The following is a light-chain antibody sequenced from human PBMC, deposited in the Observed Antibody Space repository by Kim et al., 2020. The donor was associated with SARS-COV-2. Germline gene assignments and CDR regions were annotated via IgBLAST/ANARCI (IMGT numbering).Light chain of an antibody. V-gene: IGKV3-15*01. CDR2: GAS. J-gene: IGKJ2*02. CDR3: QQYNDWPHCT. Sequence: VSPRERVTLSCRAGESVSGSLAWYQQKPGQVPRLLIYGASSRATDTPARFSGSGSGTEFALTLSTLQSEDFATYYCQQYNDWPHCTFGQGTKLEI. CDR1: ESVSGS.